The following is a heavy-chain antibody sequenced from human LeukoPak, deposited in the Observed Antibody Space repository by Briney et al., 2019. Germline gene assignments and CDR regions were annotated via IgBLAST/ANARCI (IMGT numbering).Heavy chain of an antibody. CDR1: GFTFSSYA. D-gene: IGHD1-26*01. CDR2: ISGSGDST. Sequence: GGSLRLSRAASGFTFSSYAMSWVRQAPGKGLEWVSTISGSGDSTYYADSVKGRFTISRDNSKNTLYLQVNSLRAEDTAVFYCAKERGSSFYYFDCWGQGTLVTVSS. J-gene: IGHJ4*02. CDR3: AKERGSSFYYFDC. V-gene: IGHV3-23*01.